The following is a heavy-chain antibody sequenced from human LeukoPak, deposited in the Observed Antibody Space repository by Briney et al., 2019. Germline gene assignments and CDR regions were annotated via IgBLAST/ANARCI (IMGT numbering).Heavy chain of an antibody. V-gene: IGHV4-4*07. CDR2: IYTIGST. D-gene: IGHD5-18*01. CDR1: GGSISSYY. Sequence: SETLSLTCTVSGGSISSYYWSWLRQPAGKGLEWIGRIYTIGSTNNNPSLKSRVTMSVDTSKNQFSLKLSSVTAADTAVYYCARDYSYGAFDIWGQGTMVTVSS. CDR3: ARDYSYGAFDI. J-gene: IGHJ3*02.